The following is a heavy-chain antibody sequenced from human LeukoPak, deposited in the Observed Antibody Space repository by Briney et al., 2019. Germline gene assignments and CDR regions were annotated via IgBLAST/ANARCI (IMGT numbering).Heavy chain of an antibody. CDR2: INSDGGNT. Sequence: GGSLRLSCAASGFTFSSYWMHWVRQAPGKGLVWVSRINSDGGNTRYADSVKGRFTISRDNAKDTLYLQVNSLRAEDTAVYYCARGYNYAYDYWGQGTLVTVSS. CDR1: GFTFSSYW. J-gene: IGHJ4*02. CDR3: ARGYNYAYDY. V-gene: IGHV3-74*01. D-gene: IGHD5-18*01.